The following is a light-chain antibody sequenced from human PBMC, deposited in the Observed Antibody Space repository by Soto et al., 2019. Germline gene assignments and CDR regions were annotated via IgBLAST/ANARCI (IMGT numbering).Light chain of an antibody. J-gene: IGLJ1*01. CDR1: SSDVGGYNY. V-gene: IGLV2-14*01. CDR2: DVS. Sequence: QSVLTQPASVSGSPGQSITISCTGTSSDVGGYNYVSWYQQHPGKAPKLMISDVSNRPSGVSIRFSGSKSGNTASLTISGLQAEDEADYYCNSSSSSTTLYLFGTGTKLTVL. CDR3: NSSSSSTTLYL.